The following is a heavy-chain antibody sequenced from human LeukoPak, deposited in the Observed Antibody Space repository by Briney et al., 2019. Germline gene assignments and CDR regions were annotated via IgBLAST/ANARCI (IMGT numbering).Heavy chain of an antibody. Sequence: NAGGSLRLSCAASGFTFSSYAMSWVRQAPGKGLEWVSSISSSSSYIYYADSVKGRFTISRDNAKNSLYLQMNSLRAEDTAVYYCAREWSGWYDYWGQGTLVTVSS. J-gene: IGHJ4*02. CDR1: GFTFSSYA. D-gene: IGHD6-19*01. V-gene: IGHV3-21*01. CDR3: AREWSGWYDY. CDR2: ISSSSSYI.